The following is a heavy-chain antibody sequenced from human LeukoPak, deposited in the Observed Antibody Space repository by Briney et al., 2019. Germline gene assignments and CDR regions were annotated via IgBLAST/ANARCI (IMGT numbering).Heavy chain of an antibody. J-gene: IGHJ4*02. V-gene: IGHV3-30*02. CDR3: AKGRIVGATSVDY. Sequence: GGSLRLSCAASGFTFSSYGMHWVRQAPGKGLEWVSFIRYDGTIKYYADSVKGRFTISRDNSKNTLYLQMNSLRAEDTAVYYCAKGRIVGATSVDYWGQGTLVTVSS. CDR2: IRYDGTIK. D-gene: IGHD1-26*01. CDR1: GFTFSSYG.